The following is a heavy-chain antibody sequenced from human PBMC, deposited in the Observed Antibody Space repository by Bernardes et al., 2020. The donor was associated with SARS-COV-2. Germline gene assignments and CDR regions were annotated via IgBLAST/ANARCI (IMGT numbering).Heavy chain of an antibody. J-gene: IGHJ4*02. D-gene: IGHD6-13*01. CDR2: IYYSGST. Sequence: SETLSLTCTVSGGSIRRSSSYWGLIRQPPGKGLEWIGSIYYSGSTYYNPSLKSRATISGETSKNQFSLKLRSVTAADTAVYYCARQVRQQLVLHQFDNWGQGTLVTVSS. CDR1: GGSIRRSSSY. V-gene: IGHV4-39*01. CDR3: ARQVRQQLVLHQFDN.